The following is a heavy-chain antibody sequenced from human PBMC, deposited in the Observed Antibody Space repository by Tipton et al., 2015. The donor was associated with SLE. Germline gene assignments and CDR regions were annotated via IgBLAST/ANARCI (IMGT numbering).Heavy chain of an antibody. J-gene: IGHJ4*02. D-gene: IGHD1-26*01. V-gene: IGHV3-74*01. CDR1: GFTFSSYW. Sequence: GSLRLSCAASGFTFSSYWMHWVRQAPGKGLVWVSRINSDESSTSYADSVKGRFTISRDNAKNTLYLQMNSLRAEDTAVYYCARDGWGVGAFDYWGQGTLVTVSS. CDR2: INSDESST. CDR3: ARDGWGVGAFDY.